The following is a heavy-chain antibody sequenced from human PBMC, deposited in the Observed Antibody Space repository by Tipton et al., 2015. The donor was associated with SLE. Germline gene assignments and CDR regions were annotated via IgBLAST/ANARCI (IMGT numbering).Heavy chain of an antibody. CDR2: INHSGST. J-gene: IGHJ4*01. Sequence: TLSLTCAVSGGSFSGYYWGWIRKPPGKGLEWIGEINHSGSTNYNPNLKSRVTISVETAKNQYSLTLSPVTAADPAVSYCYRVGSVGVVGFDYWGHGTLVTVSS. CDR3: YRVGSVGVVGFDY. D-gene: IGHD3-3*01. CDR1: GGSFSGYY. V-gene: IGHV4-34*01.